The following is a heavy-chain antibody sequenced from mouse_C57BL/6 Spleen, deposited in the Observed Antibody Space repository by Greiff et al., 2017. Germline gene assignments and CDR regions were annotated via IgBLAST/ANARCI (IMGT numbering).Heavy chain of an antibody. CDR1: GYAFSSSW. CDR3: ARGTTGYAMDY. J-gene: IGHJ4*01. CDR2: IYPGDGDT. Sequence: VKLVESGPELVKPGASVKISCKASGYAFSSSWMNWVKQRPGKGLEWIGQIYPGDGDTNYNGKFKGKATLTADKSSSTAYMQLSSLTSEDSAVYFCARGTTGYAMDYWGQGTSVTVSS. V-gene: IGHV1-82*01. D-gene: IGHD1-1*01.